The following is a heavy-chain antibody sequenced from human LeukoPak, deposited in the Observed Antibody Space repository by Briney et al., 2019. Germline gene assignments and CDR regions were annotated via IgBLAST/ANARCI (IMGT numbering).Heavy chain of an antibody. CDR1: GGTFSSYA. CDR2: IIPIFGTA. CDR3: ATKPDTAMVYNFDY. J-gene: IGHJ4*02. V-gene: IGHV1-69*06. D-gene: IGHD5-18*01. Sequence: GASVKVSCKASGGTFSSYAISWVRQAPGQGLEWMGGIIPIFGTANYAQKFQGRVTITADKSTSTAYMELSSLRSEDTAVYYCATKPDTAMVYNFDYWGQGTLVTVSS.